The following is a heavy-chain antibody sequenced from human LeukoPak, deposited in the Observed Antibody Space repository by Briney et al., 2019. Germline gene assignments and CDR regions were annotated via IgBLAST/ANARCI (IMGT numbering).Heavy chain of an antibody. CDR2: IYYCGSP. D-gene: IGHD3-22*01. J-gene: IGHJ4*02. CDR1: GGSISSYY. V-gene: IGHV4-59*01. CDR3: ARVSSGYYFDY. Sequence: PSETLSLTCTVSGGSISSYYWSWIRQPPGKGLEWIGYIYYCGSPNYNPSLKIRVPIPVDTSKNQFHLTLSSVTAADTAVYYCARVSSGYYFDYWGQGTLVTVSS.